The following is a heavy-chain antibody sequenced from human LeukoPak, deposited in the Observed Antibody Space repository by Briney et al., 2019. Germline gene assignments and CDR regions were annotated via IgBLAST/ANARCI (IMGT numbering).Heavy chain of an antibody. CDR2: ISNSGST. J-gene: IGHJ4*02. CDR1: GGSLSSFY. D-gene: IGHD4-17*01. V-gene: IGHV4-59*08. Sequence: SETLSLTCTVSGGSLSSFYWSWIRQPPGKGLEWIGYISNSGSTNYNRYLKSRVTMSVDTSKNQFSLNVSSVPAADTAGYYCARLGCNGAVVWGQGTLVTVSS. CDR3: ARLGCNGAVV.